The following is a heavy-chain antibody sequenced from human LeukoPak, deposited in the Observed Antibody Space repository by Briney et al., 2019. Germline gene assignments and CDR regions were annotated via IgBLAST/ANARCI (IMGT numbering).Heavy chain of an antibody. V-gene: IGHV3-21*01. CDR1: GFTFSSYS. CDR2: ISSSSSSYI. Sequence: GGSLRLSCAASGFTFSSYSMNWVRQAPGKGLEWVSSISSSSSSYIYYADSVKGRFTISRDNAKNSLYLQMNSLRAEDTAVYYCARAGYYYDSSGYYYVYWGQGTLVTVSS. D-gene: IGHD3-22*01. CDR3: ARAGYYYDSSGYYYVY. J-gene: IGHJ4*02.